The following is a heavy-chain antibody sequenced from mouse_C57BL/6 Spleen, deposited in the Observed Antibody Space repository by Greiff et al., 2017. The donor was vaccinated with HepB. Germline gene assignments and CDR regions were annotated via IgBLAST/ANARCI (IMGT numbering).Heavy chain of an antibody. D-gene: IGHD1-1*01. J-gene: IGHJ4*01. V-gene: IGHV1-52*01. Sequence: QVQLQQPGAELVRPGSSVKLSCKASGYTFTSYWMHWVKQRPIQGLEWIGNIDPSDSETHYNQKFKDKATLTVDKSSSTAYMQLSSLTSEDSAVYYCARLDIYYYGSSYRGAMDYWGQGTSVTVSS. CDR3: ARLDIYYYGSSYRGAMDY. CDR2: IDPSDSET. CDR1: GYTFTSYW.